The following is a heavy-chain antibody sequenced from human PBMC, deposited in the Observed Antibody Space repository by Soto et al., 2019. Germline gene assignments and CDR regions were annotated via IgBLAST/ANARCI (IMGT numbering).Heavy chain of an antibody. CDR3: ARDSSGSRFDY. D-gene: IGHD3-22*01. V-gene: IGHV4-30-4*01. CDR1: GGSISSGDYY. CDR2: IYYSGST. Sequence: SETLSLTCTVSGGSISSGDYYWGWIRQPPGKGLEWIGYIYYSGSTYYNPSLKSRVTISVDTSKNQFSMKLSSVTAADTAVYYCARDSSGSRFDYWGQGTLVTVSS. J-gene: IGHJ4*02.